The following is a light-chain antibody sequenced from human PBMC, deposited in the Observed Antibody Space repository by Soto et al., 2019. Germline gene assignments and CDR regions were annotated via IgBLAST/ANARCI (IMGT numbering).Light chain of an antibody. CDR2: SNN. CDR1: FSNIGSNT. V-gene: IGLV1-44*01. CDR3: AAWDDSLNGFYV. Sequence: QSVLTQPPSVSATPGQKVTISCSGSFSNIGSNTVNWYQQLPGTAPKLLIYSNNQRPSGVPDRFSGSKSGTSASLAISGLQSEDEADYYCAAWDDSLNGFYVFGTGTKVTVL. J-gene: IGLJ1*01.